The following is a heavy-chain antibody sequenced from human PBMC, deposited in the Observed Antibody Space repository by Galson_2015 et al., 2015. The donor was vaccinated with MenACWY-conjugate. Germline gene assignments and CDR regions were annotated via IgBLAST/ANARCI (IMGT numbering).Heavy chain of an antibody. Sequence: LSLTCAVSGASISSNNWWSWVRQPPGKGLEWIGEIYHSGSTYYNPSLKSRVTMSVDTSKNQFSLNLSSVTAADTAVYYCARLTGFSGSFYFPYWGQGTLVTVSS. CDR2: IYHSGST. D-gene: IGHD1-26*01. V-gene: IGHV4-4*02. J-gene: IGHJ4*02. CDR1: GASISSNNW. CDR3: ARLTGFSGSFYFPY.